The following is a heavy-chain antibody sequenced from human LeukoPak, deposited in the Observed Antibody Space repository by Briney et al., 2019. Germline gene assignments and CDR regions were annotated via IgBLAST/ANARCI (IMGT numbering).Heavy chain of an antibody. CDR1: GYSFTSYW. J-gene: IGHJ4*02. CDR3: ARGRRAEDVVRGSSSWYHDY. D-gene: IGHD6-13*01. Sequence: GESLKISCKGSGYSFTSYWIGWVRQMPGKGLEWMGIIYPGDSDTRYSPSFQGQVTISADKSISTAYLQWSSLKASDTAMYYCARGRRAEDVVRGSSSWYHDYWGQGTLVTVSS. V-gene: IGHV5-51*01. CDR2: IYPGDSDT.